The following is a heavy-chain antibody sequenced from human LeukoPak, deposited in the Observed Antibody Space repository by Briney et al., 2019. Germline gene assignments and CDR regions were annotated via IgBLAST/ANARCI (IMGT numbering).Heavy chain of an antibody. CDR1: GFTFSNYN. Sequence: QPGGSLRLSCAASGFTFSNYNMNWVRQAPGKGLEWVSHIIGNGASTYYTNSVRGRFTISRDNAKNSLYLQMNSLRDEDTAVYFCARVDHSGSGSSDYWGQGTLVTVSS. CDR2: IIGNGAST. D-gene: IGHD3-10*01. V-gene: IGHV3-48*02. CDR3: ARVDHSGSGSSDY. J-gene: IGHJ4*02.